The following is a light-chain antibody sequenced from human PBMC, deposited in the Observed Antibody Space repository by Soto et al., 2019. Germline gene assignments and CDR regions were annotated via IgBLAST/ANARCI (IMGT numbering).Light chain of an antibody. V-gene: IGLV2-11*01. CDR3: SSYAGTSTVAV. J-gene: IGLJ3*02. CDR1: SSDVGGYDF. CDR2: AVG. Sequence: QSALTQPRSVSGSPGQSVTISCTGTSSDVGGYDFVSWYRQHPGKGPELIMYAVGRPPSGVPDRFSGSKSGDTASLTISGLEAEDEAEYHCSSYAGTSTVAVFGAGTKLTVL.